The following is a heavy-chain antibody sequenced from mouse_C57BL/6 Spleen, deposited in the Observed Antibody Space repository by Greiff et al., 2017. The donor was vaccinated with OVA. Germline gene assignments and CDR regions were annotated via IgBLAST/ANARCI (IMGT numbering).Heavy chain of an antibody. CDR2: ISDGGSYT. CDR3: ARGESITTVSWFAY. Sequence: EVKLVESGGGLVKPGGSLKLSCAASGFTFSSYAMSWVRQTPEKRLEWVATISDGGSYTYYPDNVKGRFTISRDNAKNNLYLQMSHLKSEDTAMYYCARGESITTVSWFAYWGQGTLVTVSA. CDR1: GFTFSSYA. D-gene: IGHD1-1*01. J-gene: IGHJ3*01. V-gene: IGHV5-4*03.